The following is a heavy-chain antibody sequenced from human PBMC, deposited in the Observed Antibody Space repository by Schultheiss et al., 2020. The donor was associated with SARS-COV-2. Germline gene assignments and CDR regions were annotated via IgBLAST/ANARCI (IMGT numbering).Heavy chain of an antibody. Sequence: GGSLRLSCAASGFTFSSYAMSWVRQAPGKGLEWVSYISSSSSTIYYADSVKGRFTISRDNAKNSLYLQMNSLRAEDTAVYYCARTLRFLESEDAFDIWGQGTMVTVSS. D-gene: IGHD3-3*01. CDR1: GFTFSSYA. V-gene: IGHV3-48*04. J-gene: IGHJ3*02. CDR2: ISSSSSTI. CDR3: ARTLRFLESEDAFDI.